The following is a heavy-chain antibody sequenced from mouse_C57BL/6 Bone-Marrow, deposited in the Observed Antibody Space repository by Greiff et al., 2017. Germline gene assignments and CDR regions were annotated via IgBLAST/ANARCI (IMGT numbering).Heavy chain of an antibody. CDR3: AREGNGAMDY. Sequence: QVQLQQPGAELVKPGASVKMSCKASGYTFTSYWITWVKQRPGQGLEWIGDIYPGSGSINYNEKFKSKATLTVDTSSSTAYMQLSSLTYEDSAVYYWAREGNGAMDYWGQGTSVTVSS. CDR1: GYTFTSYW. CDR2: IYPGSGSI. V-gene: IGHV1-55*01. J-gene: IGHJ4*01.